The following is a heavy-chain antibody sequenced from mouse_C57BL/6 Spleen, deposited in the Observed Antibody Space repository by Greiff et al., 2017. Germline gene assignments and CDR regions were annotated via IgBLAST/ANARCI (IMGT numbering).Heavy chain of an antibody. V-gene: IGHV1-62-2*01. Sequence: QVQLQQSGAELVKPGASVKLSCKASGYTFTEYTIHWVKQRSGQGLEWIGWFYPGSGSIKYNEKFKDKATLTADKSSSTGNMELNRMTSEDAAVYFCARHGLQGPMDYWGQGTSVTVSS. CDR1: GYTFTEYT. J-gene: IGHJ4*01. CDR2: FYPGSGSI. D-gene: IGHD1-2*01. CDR3: ARHGLQGPMDY.